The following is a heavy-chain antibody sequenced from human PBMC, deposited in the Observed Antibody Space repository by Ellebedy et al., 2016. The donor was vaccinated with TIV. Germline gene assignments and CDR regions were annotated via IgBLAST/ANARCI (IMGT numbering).Heavy chain of an antibody. J-gene: IGHJ4*02. CDR3: ARKADYGDYHFDY. V-gene: IGHV4-30-4*01. CDR2: ICYSVST. D-gene: IGHD4-17*01. CDR1: GGSISTGDYY. Sequence: SETLSLXXTVSGGSISTGDYYWSWVRQPPGKGLEWIGYICYSVSTYYNPSLKSRVTISVDTSKNQFSLKLSSVTAADTAVYYCARKADYGDYHFDYWGQGTLVTVSS.